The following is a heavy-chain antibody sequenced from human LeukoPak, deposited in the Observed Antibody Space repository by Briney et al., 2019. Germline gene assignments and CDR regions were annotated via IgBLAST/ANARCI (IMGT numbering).Heavy chain of an antibody. Sequence: ASVKVSCKASGGTFSSYAISWVRQAPGQGLEWMGGIIPIFGTANYAQKFRGRVTITADESTSTAYMELSSLRSEDTAVYYCASQRGMYYYDSSGYGIDYWGQGTLVTVSS. CDR3: ASQRGMYYYDSSGYGIDY. CDR1: GGTFSSYA. D-gene: IGHD3-22*01. J-gene: IGHJ4*02. V-gene: IGHV1-69*13. CDR2: IIPIFGTA.